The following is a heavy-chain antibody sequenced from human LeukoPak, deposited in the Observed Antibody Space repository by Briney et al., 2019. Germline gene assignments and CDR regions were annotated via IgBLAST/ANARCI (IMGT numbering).Heavy chain of an antibody. D-gene: IGHD5-18*01. J-gene: IGHJ3*02. CDR2: IIPIFGTA. CDR3: ARKGSGYSYGLSDAVDI. Sequence: SVKVSCKASGGTFSSYAISWVRQAPGKGLEWMGRIIPIFGTANYAQKFQGRVTITTDESTSTAYMELSSLRSEDTAVYYCARKGSGYSYGLSDAVDIWGQGTMVTVSS. V-gene: IGHV1-69*05. CDR1: GGTFSSYA.